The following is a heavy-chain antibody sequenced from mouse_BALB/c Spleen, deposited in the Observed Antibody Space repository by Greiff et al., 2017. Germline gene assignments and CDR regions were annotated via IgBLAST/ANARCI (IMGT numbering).Heavy chain of an antibody. CDR3: ARESGNWGYAMDY. Sequence: EVMLVESGAELVKPGASVKLSCTASGFNIKDTYMHWVKQRPEQGLEWIGRIDPANGNTKYDPKFQGKATITADTSSNTAYLQLSSLTSEDTAVYYCARESGNWGYAMDYWGQGTSVTVSS. CDR2: IDPANGNT. D-gene: IGHD4-1*01. CDR1: GFNIKDTY. J-gene: IGHJ4*01. V-gene: IGHV14-3*02.